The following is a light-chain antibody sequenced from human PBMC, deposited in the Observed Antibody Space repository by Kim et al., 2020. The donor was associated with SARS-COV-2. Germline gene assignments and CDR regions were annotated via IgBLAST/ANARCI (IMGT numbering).Light chain of an antibody. CDR2: RNN. Sequence: ELTQPPSASGTPGQRVTISCSGSSSNIGSNYVYWYQQLPGTAPKLLIYRNNQRPSGVPDRFSGSKSGTSASLAISGLRSEDEADYYCAAWDDILSGWVFGRDPADRP. CDR1: SSNIGSNY. V-gene: IGLV1-47*01. J-gene: IGLJ3*02. CDR3: AAWDDILSGWV.